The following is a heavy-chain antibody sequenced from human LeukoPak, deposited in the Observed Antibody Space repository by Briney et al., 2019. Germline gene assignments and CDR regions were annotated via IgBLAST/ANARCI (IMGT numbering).Heavy chain of an antibody. Sequence: GGSLRLSCAASGFTFSTYWMQWVRQAPGKGLVWVSRINNDGSSTSYADSVKGRFTISRDNAKNTLFLQMNSLRAEDTGVYFCARHLTYGGWNAWGQGTLVTVSA. CDR2: INNDGSST. J-gene: IGHJ5*02. CDR3: ARHLTYGGWNA. D-gene: IGHD4-23*01. CDR1: GFTFSTYW. V-gene: IGHV3-74*01.